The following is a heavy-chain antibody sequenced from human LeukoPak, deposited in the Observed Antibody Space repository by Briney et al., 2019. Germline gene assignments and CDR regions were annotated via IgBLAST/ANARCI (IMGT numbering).Heavy chain of an antibody. CDR3: AKDANWGSPFWYFDL. CDR1: GFTFSTYA. Sequence: GGSLRLSCSASGFTFSTYAVTWVRQAPGKGLQWVSGISDSDDSTYYADSVKGRFTVSRDNSKDTLYLQMNSLRAEDTAVYYCAKDANWGSPFWYFDLWGRGTLVTVSS. D-gene: IGHD7-27*01. J-gene: IGHJ2*01. V-gene: IGHV3-23*01. CDR2: ISDSDDST.